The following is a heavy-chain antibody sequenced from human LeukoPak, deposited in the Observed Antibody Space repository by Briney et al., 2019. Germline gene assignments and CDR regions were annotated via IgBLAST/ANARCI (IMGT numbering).Heavy chain of an antibody. D-gene: IGHD3-16*01. Sequence: GGSLRLSCAASGFTFSSYAMSWVRQAPGKGLEWVSGISGSGGSTFYADSVKGRFTISRDNSKHTLYLQMNSLRAEDTAVYYCAKDPRGTRYYFDYWGQGTLVTVSS. J-gene: IGHJ4*02. V-gene: IGHV3-23*01. CDR3: AKDPRGTRYYFDY. CDR1: GFTFSSYA. CDR2: ISGSGGST.